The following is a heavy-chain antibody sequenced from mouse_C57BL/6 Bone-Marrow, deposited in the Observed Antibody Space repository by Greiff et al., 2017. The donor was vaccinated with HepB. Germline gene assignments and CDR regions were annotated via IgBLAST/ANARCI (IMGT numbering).Heavy chain of an antibody. CDR2: IYPGDGDT. J-gene: IGHJ2*01. CDR3: ARDLSGCYSHYFDY. D-gene: IGHD2-12*01. CDR1: GYAFSSSW. V-gene: IGHV1-82*01. Sequence: VQLQESGPELVKPGASVKISCKASGYAFSSSWMNWVKQRPGKGLEWIGRIYPGDGDTNYNGKFKGKATLTADKSSSTAYMQLSRLTSEDSAVYFCARDLSGCYSHYFDYWGQGTTLTVSS.